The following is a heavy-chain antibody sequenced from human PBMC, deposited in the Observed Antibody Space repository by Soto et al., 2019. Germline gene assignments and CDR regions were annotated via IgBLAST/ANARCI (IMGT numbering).Heavy chain of an antibody. Sequence: QVQLVQSGAEVKKPGASVKVSCKASGYTFITYGVSWVRQAPGQGLDWLGWISTYNGNTRYAERLQGRVTMTTDTSTNTDCMELRNLRSDETALYYCARGPTDYYDNIAKYFLDYWGQGTLVTVSS. CDR3: ARGPTDYYDNIAKYFLDY. V-gene: IGHV1-18*01. CDR1: GYTFITYG. J-gene: IGHJ4*02. CDR2: ISTYNGNT. D-gene: IGHD3-22*01.